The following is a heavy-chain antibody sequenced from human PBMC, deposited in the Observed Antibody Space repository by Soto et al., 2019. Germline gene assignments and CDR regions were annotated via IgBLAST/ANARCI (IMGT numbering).Heavy chain of an antibody. Sequence: SETLCVTCAVYGGSIRGYYWRWIIKPPGKGLEWIGEINHSGSTNYNPSLKSRVTISVDTSKNQFSLKLSSVTAADTAVYYCARGPGSITIFGVVTHPYYYYMDVWGKGTTVTVSS. J-gene: IGHJ6*03. CDR1: GGSIRGYY. V-gene: IGHV4-34*01. CDR2: INHSGST. CDR3: ARGPGSITIFGVVTHPYYYYMDV. D-gene: IGHD3-3*01.